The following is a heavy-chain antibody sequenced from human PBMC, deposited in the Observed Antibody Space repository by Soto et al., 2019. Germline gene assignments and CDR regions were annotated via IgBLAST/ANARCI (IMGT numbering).Heavy chain of an antibody. D-gene: IGHD6-19*01. CDR3: AEAVAGTGYYYYAMDV. Sequence: SVKVSCKASGGTFSSYAISWVRQAPGQGLEWMGGIIPIFGTANYAQKFQGRVTITADESTSTAYMELSSLRSEDTAVYYCAEAVAGTGYYYYAMDVWGQGTTVTVSS. J-gene: IGHJ6*02. CDR1: GGTFSSYA. CDR2: IIPIFGTA. V-gene: IGHV1-69*13.